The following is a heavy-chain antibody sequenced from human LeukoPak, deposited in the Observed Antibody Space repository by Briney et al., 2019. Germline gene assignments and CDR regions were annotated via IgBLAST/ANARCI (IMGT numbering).Heavy chain of an antibody. D-gene: IGHD3-10*01. CDR1: GGSISDYY. CDR3: ARPYYYGSGSYLGY. CDR2: IYYSGNT. V-gene: IGHV4-59*12. J-gene: IGHJ4*02. Sequence: PSETLSLTCTVSGGSISDYYWTWIRQPPGKGLEWIGHIYYSGNTIYNPSLKSRVTISVDTSKNQFSLKLSSVTAADTAVYYCARPYYYGSGSYLGYWGQGTLVTVSS.